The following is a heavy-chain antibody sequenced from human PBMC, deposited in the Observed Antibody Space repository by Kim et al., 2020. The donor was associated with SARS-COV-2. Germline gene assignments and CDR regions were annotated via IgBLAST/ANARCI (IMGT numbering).Heavy chain of an antibody. D-gene: IGHD2-15*01. V-gene: IGHV1-18*01. CDR1: GYTFTSYG. J-gene: IGHJ6*02. CDR2: ISAYNGNT. Sequence: ASVKVSCKASGYTFTSYGISWVRQAPGQGLEWMGWISAYNGNTNYAQKLQGRVTMTTDTSTSTAYMELRSLRSDDTAVYYCARDIVVVVAAMTGEYYYYGMDVWGQGTTVTVSS. CDR3: ARDIVVVVAAMTGEYYYYGMDV.